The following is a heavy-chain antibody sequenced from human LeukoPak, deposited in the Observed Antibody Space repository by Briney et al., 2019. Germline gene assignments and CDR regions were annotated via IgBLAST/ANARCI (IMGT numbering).Heavy chain of an antibody. D-gene: IGHD6-25*01. CDR2: ISSSSSTI. Sequence: GGSLRLSCAASGFTFSSYSMNWVRQAPGKGLEWVSYISSSSSTIYYADSVKGRFTISRDNAKNSLYPQMNSLRAEDTAVYYCARAVHSSETVGFDPWGQGTLVTVSS. J-gene: IGHJ5*02. V-gene: IGHV3-48*01. CDR3: ARAVHSSETVGFDP. CDR1: GFTFSSYS.